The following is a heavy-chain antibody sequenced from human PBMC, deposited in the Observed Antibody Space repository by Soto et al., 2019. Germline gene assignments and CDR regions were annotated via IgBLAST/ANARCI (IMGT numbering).Heavy chain of an antibody. Sequence: EVQLLESGGGLAQPGGSLRLSCAASGFTFISSAMSWVRQAPGKGLEWVSGISGSGGTTYYADSVKGWFTISRDNSKNTLHMQMNSLRAEDTAIYYCAKGAAPAPEYTFFDYWGQGTLVTVSS. J-gene: IGHJ4*02. V-gene: IGHV3-23*01. CDR2: ISGSGGTT. D-gene: IGHD6-13*01. CDR3: AKGAAPAPEYTFFDY. CDR1: GFTFISSA.